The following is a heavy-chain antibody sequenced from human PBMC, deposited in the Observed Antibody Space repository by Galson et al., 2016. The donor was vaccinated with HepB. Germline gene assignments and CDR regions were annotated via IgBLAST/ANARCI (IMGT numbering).Heavy chain of an antibody. CDR2: ISADNGNT. J-gene: IGHJ5*02. CDR1: GYTFTSYG. Sequence: SVKVSCKASGYTFTSYGISWVRQAPGQGLEWMGRISADNGNTNYAQKFQGRLIMTTDTSTNTVHMELKSLRLDDTAVYYCARDLEVIWAAADKVWFDPWGQGTLVTVSS. CDR3: ARDLEVIWAAADKVWFDP. V-gene: IGHV1-18*01. D-gene: IGHD6-25*01.